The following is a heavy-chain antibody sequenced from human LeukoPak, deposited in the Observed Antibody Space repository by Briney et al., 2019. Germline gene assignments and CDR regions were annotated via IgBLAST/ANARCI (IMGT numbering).Heavy chain of an antibody. CDR1: GYTFTCYY. D-gene: IGHD6-19*01. V-gene: IGHV1-2*02. J-gene: IGHJ4*02. Sequence: VASVKVSCKASGYTFTCYYMHCVRQAPGQGLEWMGWINPNSGGTNYAQKFQGRVTMTRDTSSSTAYMELNRLRSDDTAVYYCAGLGIRAVAVADYWGQGTLVTVSS. CDR3: AGLGIRAVAVADY. CDR2: INPNSGGT.